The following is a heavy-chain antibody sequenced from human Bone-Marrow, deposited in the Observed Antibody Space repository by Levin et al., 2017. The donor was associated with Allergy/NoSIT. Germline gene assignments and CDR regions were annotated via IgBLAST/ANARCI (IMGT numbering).Heavy chain of an antibody. V-gene: IGHV3-7*01. CDR2: IKQDGNEK. Sequence: SCAASGFTFSSYRMSWVRQAPGKGLEWVANIKQDGNEKYYVDSVKGRFTISRDNAKNSLYLQINSLRAEDTALYYCAREDLRTTDAFDIWGPGTMVTVSS. J-gene: IGHJ3*02. CDR1: GFTFSSYR. CDR3: AREDLRTTDAFDI. D-gene: IGHD4-17*01.